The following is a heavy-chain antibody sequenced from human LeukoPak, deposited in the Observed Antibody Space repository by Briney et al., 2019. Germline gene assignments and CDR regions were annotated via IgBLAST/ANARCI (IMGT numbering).Heavy chain of an antibody. CDR3: ARYKQQVGLDY. CDR2: ISTNGGST. CDR1: GFTFSTCA. V-gene: IGHV3-64*01. Sequence: GGSLRLSCAASGFTFSTCAMHWVRQAPGKGLEFVSAISTNGGSTYYANSVKGRFTISRDNSKNTLYLQMGSLRAEDMAVYYCARYKQQVGLDYWGQGTLVTVSS. J-gene: IGHJ4*02. D-gene: IGHD1/OR15-1a*01.